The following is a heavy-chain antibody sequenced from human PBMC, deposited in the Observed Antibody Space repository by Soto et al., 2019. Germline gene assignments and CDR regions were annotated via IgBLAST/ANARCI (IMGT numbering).Heavy chain of an antibody. CDR1: GFSFSSYS. CDR3: VRDRIAVAGRNYYYYGMDV. V-gene: IGHV3-21*01. D-gene: IGHD6-19*01. CDR2: ISSSSSYI. J-gene: IGHJ6*02. Sequence: EVQLVESGGGLVKPGGSLRLSCAASGFSFSSYSMNWVRQAPGKGLEWVSSISSSSSYIYYADSVKGRFTISRDNAKNSLYLQMNSLRVEDTALYHCVRDRIAVAGRNYYYYGMDVWGQGTTVTVSS.